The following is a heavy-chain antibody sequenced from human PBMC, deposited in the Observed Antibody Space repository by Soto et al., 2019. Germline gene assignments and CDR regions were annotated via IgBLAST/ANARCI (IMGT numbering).Heavy chain of an antibody. CDR3: ASHSEVQWLRTNDY. V-gene: IGHV3-11*01. CDR2: ISSSGSTI. J-gene: IGHJ4*02. CDR1: GFTFSDYY. D-gene: IGHD6-19*01. Sequence: LRLSCAASGFTFSDYYMSWIRQAPGKGLEWVSYISSSGSTIYYADSVKGRFTISRDNAKNSLYLQMNSLRAEDTAVYYCASHSEVQWLRTNDYWGQGTLVTVSS.